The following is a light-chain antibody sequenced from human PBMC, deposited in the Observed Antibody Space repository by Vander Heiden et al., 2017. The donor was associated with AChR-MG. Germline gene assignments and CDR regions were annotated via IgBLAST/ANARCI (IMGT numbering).Light chain of an antibody. CDR3: QSYDTSLSVVV. J-gene: IGLJ2*01. CDR1: GSNIGAGSD. Sequence: QSVLTQPPTVSGAPGQRVTISCTGSGSNIGAGSDAHRYQQLTGTAPKHPFNANTNRPSGVPDRFSGSKSGTSASLAITGLQAGDEADYYCQSYDTSLSVVVFGGGTKMTVL. V-gene: IGLV1-40*01. CDR2: ANT.